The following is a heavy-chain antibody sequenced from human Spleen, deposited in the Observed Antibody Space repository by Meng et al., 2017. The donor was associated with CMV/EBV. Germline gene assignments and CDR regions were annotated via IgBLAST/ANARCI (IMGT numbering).Heavy chain of an antibody. CDR3: ARSPTYTTGLL. CDR2: IYAGGAT. D-gene: IGHD3-16*01. Sequence: GGSLRLSCAASGFAVSNSYMTWVRQAPGKGLQWVSVIYAGGATYYTDSVKGRFTISRDNSRNTLYLQMNNLRAEDTAVYYCARSPTYTTGLLWGRGTLVTVSS. CDR1: GFAVSNSY. J-gene: IGHJ4*02. V-gene: IGHV3-66*02.